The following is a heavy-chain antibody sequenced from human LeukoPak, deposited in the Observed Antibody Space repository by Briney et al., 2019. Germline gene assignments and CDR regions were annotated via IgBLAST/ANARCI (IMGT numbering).Heavy chain of an antibody. CDR3: ARAPVATITPNWFDP. V-gene: IGHV3-11*05. CDR2: ISSSSSYT. D-gene: IGHD5-12*01. J-gene: IGHJ5*02. Sequence: GRSLRLSCAASGFTFSDYYMSWIRQALGNGLEWGSYISSSSSYTNYADSVKGRFTISRDNAKNSLYLQMNSLRAEDTAVYYCARAPVATITPNWFDPWGQGTLVTVSS. CDR1: GFTFSDYY.